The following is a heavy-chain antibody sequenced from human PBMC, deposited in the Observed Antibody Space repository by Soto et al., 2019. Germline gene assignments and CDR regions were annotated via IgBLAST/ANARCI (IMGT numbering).Heavy chain of an antibody. CDR1: GGSFSGYY. D-gene: IGHD5-18*01. CDR2: INHSGST. V-gene: IGHV4-34*01. J-gene: IGHJ6*02. Sequence: QVQLQQWGAGLLKPSETLSLTCAVYGGSFSGYYWSWIRQPPGKGLEWIGEINHSGSTNYNPSLKSRVTISVDTSKNQFSLKLSSVTAADTAVYYCARGDGGYSYGFYYYYGMDVWGQGTTVTVSS. CDR3: ARGDGGYSYGFYYYYGMDV.